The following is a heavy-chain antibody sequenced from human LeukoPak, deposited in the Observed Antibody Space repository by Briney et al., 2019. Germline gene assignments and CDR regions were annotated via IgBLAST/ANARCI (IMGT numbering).Heavy chain of an antibody. Sequence: TGGSLRLSCAASGFTFSSYSMNWVRQAPGKGLEWVSSISSSSSYIYYADSVEGRFTISRDNAKNSLYLQMNSLRAEDTAVYYCARVGDGDYESYYLDYWGQGTLVTVSS. V-gene: IGHV3-21*01. CDR1: GFTFSSYS. D-gene: IGHD4-17*01. CDR3: ARVGDGDYESYYLDY. J-gene: IGHJ4*02. CDR2: ISSSSSYI.